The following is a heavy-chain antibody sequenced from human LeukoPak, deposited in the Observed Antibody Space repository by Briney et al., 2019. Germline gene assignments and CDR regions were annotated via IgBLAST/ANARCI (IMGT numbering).Heavy chain of an antibody. CDR3: AKGGMVRGVLPLYYFDY. J-gene: IGHJ4*02. CDR2: IYSSGST. CDR1: GFIVSSTY. V-gene: IGHV3-53*01. Sequence: PGGSLRLSCAASGFIVSSTYMSWVRQAPGKGLEWISIIYSSGSTYYADSVKGRFAISRDTSKNTLYLQMNSLRAEDTAVYYCAKGGMVRGVLPLYYFDYWGQGTLVTVSS. D-gene: IGHD3-10*01.